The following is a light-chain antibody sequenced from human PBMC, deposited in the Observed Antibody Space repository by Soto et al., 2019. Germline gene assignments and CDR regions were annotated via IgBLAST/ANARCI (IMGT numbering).Light chain of an antibody. CDR3: QNYKYWPYT. CDR2: GAS. J-gene: IGKJ2*01. V-gene: IGKV3-15*01. CDR1: QSVASA. Sequence: EVLMTQSPDILSVSPGDTAILSCRASQSVASALAWYQQRPGQPPRVIMYGASVRSTGLPHRFSGSGSGTEFTLPISSLQYEDFAVYFCQNYKYWPYTFGQGTKLEIK.